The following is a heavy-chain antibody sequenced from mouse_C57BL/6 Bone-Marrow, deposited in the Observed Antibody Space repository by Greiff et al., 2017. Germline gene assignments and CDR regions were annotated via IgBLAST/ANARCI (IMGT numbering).Heavy chain of an antibody. CDR1: GYTFTSYW. CDR2: IYPGSGST. J-gene: IGHJ2*01. D-gene: IGHD2-4*01. Sequence: VQLQQPGAELVKPGASVKMSCKASGYTFTSYWITWVKQRPGQGLEWIGDIYPGSGSTNYNEKFKSKATLTVDTSSSTAYMQLSSLTSEDSAVYYCARNDYSSYYFDYWGQGTTRTVSS. V-gene: IGHV1-55*01. CDR3: ARNDYSSYYFDY.